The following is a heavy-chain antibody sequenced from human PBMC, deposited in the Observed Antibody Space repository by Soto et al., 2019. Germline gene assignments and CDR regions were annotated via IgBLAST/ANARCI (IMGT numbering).Heavy chain of an antibody. CDR3: VKDSRKVVTPTRFDY. CDR2: ISNNGGLT. Sequence: GGSLRLSCSASGFTFSNYAMHWVRQAPGKGLEYVSAISNNGGLTYHADSVKGRFTISRDNSKNTLYLQMSSLRAEDTAVYYCVKDSRKVVTPTRFDYWGQGTLVTVSS. CDR1: GFTFSNYA. D-gene: IGHD2-15*01. J-gene: IGHJ4*02. V-gene: IGHV3-64D*06.